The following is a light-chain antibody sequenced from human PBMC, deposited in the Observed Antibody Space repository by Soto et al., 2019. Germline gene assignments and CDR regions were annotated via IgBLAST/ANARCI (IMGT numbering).Light chain of an antibody. J-gene: IGKJ5*01. CDR1: QSVTNSY. V-gene: IGKV3-15*01. Sequence: EIVMTQSPVTLSVSPGERATLSCRASQSVTNSYLAWYQQKPGQAPRLLIFGASTRAAGIPARFSGSGSGTEFTLTISRLQPEDIATYYCQQYENLPTFGQGTRLEIK. CDR3: QQYENLPT. CDR2: GAS.